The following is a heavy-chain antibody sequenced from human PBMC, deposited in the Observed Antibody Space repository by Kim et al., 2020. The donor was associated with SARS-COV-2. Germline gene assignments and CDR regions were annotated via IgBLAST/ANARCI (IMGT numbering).Heavy chain of an antibody. CDR3: VRRTIGSPSY. Sequence: GGSPRLSCVASGFISRTYWMLWVRHVPGKGLMWVSRIDSDGGTMYADSVKGRFTISRDNAKNTMYLEMNSLRPEDTAVYYCVRRTIGSPSYWGQGTLVTVSS. CDR2: IDSDGGT. CDR1: GFISRTYW. D-gene: IGHD1-26*01. V-gene: IGHV3-74*03. J-gene: IGHJ1*01.